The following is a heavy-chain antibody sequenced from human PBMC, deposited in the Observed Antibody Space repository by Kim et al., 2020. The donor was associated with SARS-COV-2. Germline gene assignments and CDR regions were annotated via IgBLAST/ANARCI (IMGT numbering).Heavy chain of an antibody. V-gene: IGHV1-58*01. CDR1: GFTFTSSA. CDR3: AAPLYCSSTSCYGYYYYYGMDV. D-gene: IGHD2-2*01. J-gene: IGHJ6*02. CDR2: IVVGSGNT. Sequence: SVKVSCKASGFTFTSSAVQWVRQARGQRLEWIGWIVVGSGNTNYAQKFQERVTITRDMSTSTAYMELSSLRSEDTAVYYCAAPLYCSSTSCYGYYYYYGMDVWGQGTTVTVSS.